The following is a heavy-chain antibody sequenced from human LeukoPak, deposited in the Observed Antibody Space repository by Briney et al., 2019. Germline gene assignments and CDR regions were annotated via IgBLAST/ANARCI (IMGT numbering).Heavy chain of an antibody. J-gene: IGHJ4*02. V-gene: IGHV1-69*13. CDR1: GGTFSSYA. Sequence: SVKVSCKASGGTFSSYAISWVRQAPGQGLEWMGGIIPIFGTANYAQKFQGRVTITADESTSTAYMELSSLRSEDTAVYYCARSGGISGYFDYWGQGTLVTVSS. CDR2: IIPIFGTA. CDR3: ARSGGISGYFDY. D-gene: IGHD3-16*01.